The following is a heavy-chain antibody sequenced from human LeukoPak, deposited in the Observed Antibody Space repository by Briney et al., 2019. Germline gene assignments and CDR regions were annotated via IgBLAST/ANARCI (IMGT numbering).Heavy chain of an antibody. J-gene: IGHJ3*02. CDR2: ISSSSYI. V-gene: IGHV3-21*01. CDR3: AREPYDSSGYRAFDI. Sequence: GGSLRLSCAASGFTFSSYGMNWVRQAPGKGLEWVSSISSSSYIYYADSVKGRFTISRDNAKNSLYLQMNSLRAEDTAVYYCAREPYDSSGYRAFDIWGQGTMVTVSS. D-gene: IGHD3-22*01. CDR1: GFTFSSYG.